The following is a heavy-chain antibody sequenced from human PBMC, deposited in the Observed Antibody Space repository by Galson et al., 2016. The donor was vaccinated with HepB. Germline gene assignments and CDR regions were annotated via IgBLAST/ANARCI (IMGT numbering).Heavy chain of an antibody. Sequence: SLRLSCAASGFTFSDYGMHWVRQAPGKGLEWVAVIWYDGNNKYYADSVKGRFIISRDNSKNTVYLQMNSLRAEDTALYYCARLIPVAGTDYWGQGTLVTVSS. CDR2: IWYDGNNK. CDR3: ARLIPVAGTDY. V-gene: IGHV3-33*01. D-gene: IGHD6-19*01. J-gene: IGHJ4*02. CDR1: GFTFSDYG.